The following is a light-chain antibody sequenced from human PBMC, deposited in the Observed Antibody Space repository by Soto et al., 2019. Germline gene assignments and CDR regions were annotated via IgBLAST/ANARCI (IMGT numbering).Light chain of an antibody. CDR3: QQYGTSPWT. CDR1: QSVSSSY. CDR2: GAS. Sequence: IVLTQSPGTLSLSPGERATLSCRASQSVSSSYLAWYQQKPGQAPRLLIYGASSRATGIPDTFSGSGSGTDFTLTISRLEPEDFAVYYCQQYGTSPWTFGQGTNIEIK. J-gene: IGKJ1*01. V-gene: IGKV3-20*01.